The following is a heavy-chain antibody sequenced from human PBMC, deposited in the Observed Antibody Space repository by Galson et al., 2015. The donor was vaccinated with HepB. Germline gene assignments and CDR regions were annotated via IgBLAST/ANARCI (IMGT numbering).Heavy chain of an antibody. CDR1: GFTFSDYY. J-gene: IGHJ5*02. CDR2: ISSSTIYT. V-gene: IGHV3-11*06. Sequence: YLRLSCAASGFTFSDYYMSWIRQAPGKGLEWLSYISSSTIYTNYADSVKGRFTISRDNVKNSMYLQMNSLRAEDTAVYYCARAADSDSGDHAHFDPWGLGTLVTVSS. CDR3: ARAADSDSGDHAHFDP. D-gene: IGHD4-17*01.